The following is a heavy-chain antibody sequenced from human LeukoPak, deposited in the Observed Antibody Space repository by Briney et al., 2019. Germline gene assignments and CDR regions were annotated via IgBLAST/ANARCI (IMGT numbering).Heavy chain of an antibody. Sequence: SETLSLTCAVYGGSFSGYYWSWIRQPPGKGLEWIGYIYYSGSINYNPSLKSRVTISVDTSKNQFSLNLSSVTAADTAVYYCARGPFGNTIFGVVIGPGMDVWGQGTTVTVSS. CDR2: IYYSGSI. J-gene: IGHJ6*02. CDR3: ARGPFGNTIFGVVIGPGMDV. V-gene: IGHV4-59*01. CDR1: GGSFSGYY. D-gene: IGHD3-3*01.